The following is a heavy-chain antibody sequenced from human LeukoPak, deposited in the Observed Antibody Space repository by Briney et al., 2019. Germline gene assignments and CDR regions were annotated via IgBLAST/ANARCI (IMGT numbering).Heavy chain of an antibody. J-gene: IGHJ4*02. CDR1: GYTFTSYD. Sequence: SVKVSCKASGYTFTSYDINWVRQAPGQGLEWMGRIIPILGIANYAQKFQGRVTITADKSTSTAYMELSSLRSEDTAVYYCARDNGGSVDYWGQGTLVTVSS. D-gene: IGHD1-26*01. CDR2: IIPILGIA. CDR3: ARDNGGSVDY. V-gene: IGHV1-69*04.